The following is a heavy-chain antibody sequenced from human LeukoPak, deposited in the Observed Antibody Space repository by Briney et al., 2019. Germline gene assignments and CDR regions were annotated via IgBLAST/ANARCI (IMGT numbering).Heavy chain of an antibody. Sequence: SGPTLVNPTQTLTLTCTFSGFSLSTSGVGAGWIRQPPGKALEWLALIYWNDDKRYSPSLKSRLTITKDTSKNQVVLTMTNMDPVDTATYYCAHSTGSYYYDSSGYYSSFDYWGQGTLVTVSS. D-gene: IGHD3-22*01. J-gene: IGHJ4*02. CDR1: GFSLSTSGVG. CDR2: IYWNDDK. CDR3: AHSTGSYYYDSSGYYSSFDY. V-gene: IGHV2-5*01.